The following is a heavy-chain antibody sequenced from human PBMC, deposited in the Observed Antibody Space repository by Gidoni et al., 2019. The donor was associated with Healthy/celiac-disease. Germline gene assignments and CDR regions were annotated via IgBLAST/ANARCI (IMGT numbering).Heavy chain of an antibody. J-gene: IGHJ4*02. CDR1: GYTFTSYG. D-gene: IGHD3-3*01. CDR2: ISAYNGNT. V-gene: IGHV1-18*04. Sequence: QVQLVQSGAEVKKPGASVKVSCKASGYTFTSYGISWVRQAPGQGLEWMGWISAYNGNTNYAQTLQGRVTMTTDTSTSTAYMELRSLRSDDTAVYYCARGTRLTIFGVVSHFDYWGQGTLVTVSS. CDR3: ARGTRLTIFGVVSHFDY.